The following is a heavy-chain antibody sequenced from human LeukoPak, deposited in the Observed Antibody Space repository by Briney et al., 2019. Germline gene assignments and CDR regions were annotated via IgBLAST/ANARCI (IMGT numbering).Heavy chain of an antibody. CDR1: SGSVSSDY. CDR2: VDHTGST. CDR3: ARGRVSSSTWYSTYYYYFYMDV. D-gene: IGHD1-1*01. V-gene: IGHV4-59*02. Sequence: SETLSLTCNIYSGSVSSDYWTWIRQPPGKGLEWIGYVDHTGSTNFNPSLNGRVSISRDTTKNLFSLRLRSVTAADTAVYFCARGRVSSSTWYSTYYYYFYMDVWGKGTTVTVSS. J-gene: IGHJ6*03.